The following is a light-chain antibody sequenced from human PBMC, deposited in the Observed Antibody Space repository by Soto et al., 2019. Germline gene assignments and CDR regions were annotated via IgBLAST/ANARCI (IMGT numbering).Light chain of an antibody. J-gene: IGKJ5*01. CDR2: GAS. Sequence: EIVLTQSPGTLSLSPGERATLSCRASQSVSSSYLAWYQQKPGQAPRLLIYGASRRATGIPDRFSGSGSGTDFTLTISRLVPYDLGVYYWQQYGSSPPTFGQGTLLEIK. CDR1: QSVSSSY. V-gene: IGKV3-20*01. CDR3: QQYGSSPPT.